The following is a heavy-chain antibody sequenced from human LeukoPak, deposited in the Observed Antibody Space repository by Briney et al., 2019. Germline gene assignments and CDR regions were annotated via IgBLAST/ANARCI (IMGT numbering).Heavy chain of an antibody. J-gene: IGHJ4*02. CDR3: ARDFGYCSSTSCYGGWDY. CDR2: IWYDGSNK. V-gene: IGHV3-33*01. CDR1: GFTFSSYG. Sequence: GGSLRLSCVASGFTFSSYGMHWVRQAPGKGLEWVAVIWYDGSNKYYADSVKGRFTISRDNSKNTLYLQMNSLRAEDTAVYYCARDFGYCSSTSCYGGWDYWGQGTLVTVSS. D-gene: IGHD2-2*03.